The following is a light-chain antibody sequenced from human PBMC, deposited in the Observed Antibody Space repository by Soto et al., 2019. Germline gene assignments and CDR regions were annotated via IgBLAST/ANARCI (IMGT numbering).Light chain of an antibody. CDR1: QSLLHTDGYNY. CDR3: MQSLQTPLA. Sequence: DIEMTQSPLSLPVTPGEPASLSCRSSQSLLHTDGYNYLDWYLQKPGQSPQLLIYLASYRASGVPDMFSGSGSGTDFTLTISRVEAEDFGVYYCMQSLQTPLAFGGGTKVEIK. CDR2: LAS. V-gene: IGKV2-28*01. J-gene: IGKJ4*01.